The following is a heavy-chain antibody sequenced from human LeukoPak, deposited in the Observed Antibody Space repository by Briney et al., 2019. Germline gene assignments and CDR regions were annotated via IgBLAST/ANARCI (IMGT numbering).Heavy chain of an antibody. CDR2: TYYRSKWYS. V-gene: IGHV6-1*01. CDR3: ARERVGYCSSTSCYADAFDI. CDR1: GDSVSRNTAG. Sequence: SQTLSLTCAISGDSVSRNTAGWNWIRQSPSRGLEWLGRTYYRSKWYSDFAPSVRNRITINPDTSKNQFSLQLNSVTPEDTAVYYCARERVGYCSSTSCYADAFDIWGQGTMVTVSS. J-gene: IGHJ3*02. D-gene: IGHD2-2*01.